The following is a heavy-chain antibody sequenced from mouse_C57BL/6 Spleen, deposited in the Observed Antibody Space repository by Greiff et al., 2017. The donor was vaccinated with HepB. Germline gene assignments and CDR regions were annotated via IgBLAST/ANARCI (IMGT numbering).Heavy chain of an antibody. V-gene: IGHV1-15*01. CDR1: GYTFTDYE. D-gene: IGHD2-12*01. Sequence: QVQLKESGAELVRPGASVTLSCKASGYTFTDYEMHWVKQTPVHGLEWIGAIDPETGGTAYNQKFKGKAILTADKSSSTAYMELRSLTSQDSAVYYCTRDYYSTPGYFDVWGTGTTVTVSS. J-gene: IGHJ1*03. CDR2: IDPETGGT. CDR3: TRDYYSTPGYFDV.